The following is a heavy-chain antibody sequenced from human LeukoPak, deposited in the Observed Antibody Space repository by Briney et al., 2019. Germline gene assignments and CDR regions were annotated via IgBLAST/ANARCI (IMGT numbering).Heavy chain of an antibody. D-gene: IGHD2-2*02. V-gene: IGHV1-69*13. CDR1: GGTFGSYA. CDR3: ARVPDIVVVPAAIKWAWFDP. J-gene: IGHJ5*02. Sequence: SVKVSCKASGGTFGSYAISWVRQAPGQGLEWMGGIIPIFGTANYAQKFQGRVTITADESTSTAYMELSSLRSEDTAVYYCARVPDIVVVPAAIKWAWFDPWGQGTLVTVSS. CDR2: IIPIFGTA.